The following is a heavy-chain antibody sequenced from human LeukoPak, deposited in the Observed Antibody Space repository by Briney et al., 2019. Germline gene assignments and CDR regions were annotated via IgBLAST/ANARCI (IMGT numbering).Heavy chain of an antibody. CDR2: IYYRGST. V-gene: IGHV4-59*01. CDR3: ARASIAAAGIDY. J-gene: IGHJ4*02. Sequence: PSETLSLTCTVSGGSISSYYWSWIRQPPGKGLEWIGCIYYRGSTNYNPSLKSRVTISVDTSKNQFSLKLSSVTAADTAVYYCARASIAAAGIDYWGQGTLVTVSS. CDR1: GGSISSYY. D-gene: IGHD6-13*01.